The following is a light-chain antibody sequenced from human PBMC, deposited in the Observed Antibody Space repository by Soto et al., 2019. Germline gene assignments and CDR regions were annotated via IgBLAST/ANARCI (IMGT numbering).Light chain of an antibody. CDR2: EVG. J-gene: IGLJ1*01. V-gene: IGLV2-14*01. CDR1: ISDVGAFNY. CDR3: CSYASGSIYV. Sequence: QSALTQPASVSGSPGQSITIYCTGTISDVGAFNYVSWYLQYPGKSPKLMIYEVGNRPSGVSNRFSGSKSGNTASLTISGLQAEDEADYYCCSYASGSIYVFGPGTKLTVL.